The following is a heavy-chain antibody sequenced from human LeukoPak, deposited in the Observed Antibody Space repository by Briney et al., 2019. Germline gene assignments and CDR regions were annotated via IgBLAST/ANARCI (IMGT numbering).Heavy chain of an antibody. D-gene: IGHD3-22*01. CDR3: ARYHYDSSGYYYSY. CDR2: IYDSGST. V-gene: IGHV4-59*01. Sequence: SETLSLTCTVSGGSISSYYWSWIRQPPGKGLEWIGYIYDSGSTNYNPSLKSRVTISVDTSKNQFSLKLSSVTAADTAVYYCARYHYDSSGYYYSYWGQGTLVTVSS. J-gene: IGHJ4*02. CDR1: GGSISSYY.